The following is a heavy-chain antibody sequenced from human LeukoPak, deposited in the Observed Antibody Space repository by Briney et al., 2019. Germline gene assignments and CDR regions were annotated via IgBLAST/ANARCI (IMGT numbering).Heavy chain of an antibody. V-gene: IGHV3-64*01. CDR3: ARGRPLDY. Sequence: PGGSLRLSCAASGFTFSSYAMPWVRQAPGKGLEYVSAISSNGGSTYYANSVKGRFTISRDNSKNTLYLQMGSLRAEDMAVYYCARGRPLDYWGQGTLVTVSS. J-gene: IGHJ4*02. CDR2: ISSNGGST. CDR1: GFTFSSYA.